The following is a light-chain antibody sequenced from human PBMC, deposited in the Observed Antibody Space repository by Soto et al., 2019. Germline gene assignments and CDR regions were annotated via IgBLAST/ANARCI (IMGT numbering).Light chain of an antibody. J-gene: IGKJ5*01. V-gene: IGKV3-11*01. Sequence: EIVLTQSPATLSLSPGERATLSCRTSQSVSKYFAWYQQKPGRAPRLLIYDASSRATGIPASFIGSGSGTDFTLTISSLEPEDFAIYYCQQRSNWPITFGQGTRLEIK. CDR1: QSVSKY. CDR3: QQRSNWPIT. CDR2: DAS.